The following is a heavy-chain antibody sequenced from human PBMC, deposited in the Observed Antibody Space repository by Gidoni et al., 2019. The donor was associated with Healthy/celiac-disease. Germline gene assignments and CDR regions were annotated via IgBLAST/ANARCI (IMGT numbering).Heavy chain of an antibody. J-gene: IGHJ3*02. CDR1: GFTVSSNY. CDR3: AREVGATWMGAFDI. V-gene: IGHV3-53*04. Sequence: EVQLVESGGGLVQPGGSLRLSCAASGFTVSSNYMSWVRQAPGKGLEWVSVIYSGGSTYYADSVKGRFTISRHNSKNTLYLQMNSLRAEDTAVYYCAREVGATWMGAFDIWGQGTMVTVSS. D-gene: IGHD1-26*01. CDR2: IYSGGST.